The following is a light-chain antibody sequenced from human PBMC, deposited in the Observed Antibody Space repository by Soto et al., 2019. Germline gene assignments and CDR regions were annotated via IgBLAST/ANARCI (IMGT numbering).Light chain of an antibody. CDR2: GAS. Sequence: IVLTQSPGTLSLSPGERDTLSCGASQSGTNNFLSWYQQKPGQTPRLLIYGASSRATGGPDRFSGSGSGTNFILNISRLQPGDVKVYYCQQYGNPLFTFGPGTKVEIK. J-gene: IGKJ3*01. V-gene: IGKV3-20*01. CDR1: QSGTNNF. CDR3: QQYGNPLFT.